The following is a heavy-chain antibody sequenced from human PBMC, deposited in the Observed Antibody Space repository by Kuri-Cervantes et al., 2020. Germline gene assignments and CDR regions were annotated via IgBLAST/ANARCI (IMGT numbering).Heavy chain of an antibody. Sequence: ASVKVSCKASGYTFTGYYMHWVRQAPGQGLEWMGWINPNSGGTKYAQKFEGRVTMTRDTSISIVYMELSRLRSDDTAVYYCARQIVVDAFDIWGQGTMVTVSS. CDR2: INPNSGGT. D-gene: IGHD3-22*01. CDR3: ARQIVVDAFDI. CDR1: GYTFTGYY. J-gene: IGHJ3*02. V-gene: IGHV1-2*02.